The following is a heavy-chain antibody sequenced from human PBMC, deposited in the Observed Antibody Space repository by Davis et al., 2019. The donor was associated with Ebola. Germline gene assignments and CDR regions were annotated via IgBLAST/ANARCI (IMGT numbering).Heavy chain of an antibody. V-gene: IGHV4-39*01. CDR1: GGSISSSSYY. CDR3: ARLYCSGGSCPHFDY. CDR2: IYYSGST. D-gene: IGHD2-15*01. Sequence: MPSETLSLTCTVSGGSISSSSYYWDWIRQPPGKGLEWIGSIYYSGSTYYNPSLKSRVTISVDTSKNQFSLKLSSVTAADSAVYYCARLYCSGGSCPHFDYWGQGTLVTVSS. J-gene: IGHJ4*02.